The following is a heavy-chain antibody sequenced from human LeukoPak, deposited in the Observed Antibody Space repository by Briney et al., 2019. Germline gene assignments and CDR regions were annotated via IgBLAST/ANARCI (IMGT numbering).Heavy chain of an antibody. V-gene: IGHV1-58*01. J-gene: IGHJ4*02. D-gene: IGHD4-23*01. CDR1: GFTFTSSA. CDR2: IVVGSGNT. Sequence: ASVKVSCKASGFTFTSSAVQWVRQARGQGLEWIGWIVVGSGNTNYAQKFQERVTINRDMSTSTAYMELSSLRAEDTAVYYCAREPFPRDDYVGTTVVTPYYFDYWGQGTLVTVSS. CDR3: AREPFPRDDYVGTTVVTPYYFDY.